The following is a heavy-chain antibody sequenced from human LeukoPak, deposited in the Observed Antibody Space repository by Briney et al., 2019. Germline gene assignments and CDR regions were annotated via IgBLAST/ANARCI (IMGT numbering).Heavy chain of an antibody. Sequence: PGGSLRLSCAASGFSFSYYGMHWVRQAPGKGLEWVSSISSSSSYIYYADSVKGRFTISRDNSKNTLSLQMSSLRAEDTAVYYCARDMYYYGSGSPYYYYYYMDVWGKGTTVTISS. J-gene: IGHJ6*03. CDR2: ISSSSSYI. CDR3: ARDMYYYGSGSPYYYYYYMDV. V-gene: IGHV3-21*01. CDR1: GFSFSYYG. D-gene: IGHD3-10*01.